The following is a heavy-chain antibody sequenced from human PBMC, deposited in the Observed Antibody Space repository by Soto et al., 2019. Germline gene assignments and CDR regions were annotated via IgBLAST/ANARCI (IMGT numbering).Heavy chain of an antibody. D-gene: IGHD3-9*01. CDR2: IDPSDSYT. V-gene: IGHV5-10-1*03. CDR3: ARLSQTYDILTGLRGWFDP. CDR1: GYSFTSYW. J-gene: IGHJ5*02. Sequence: EVQLVQSGAEVKKPGESLRISCKGSGYSFTSYWISWVRQMPGKGLEWMGRIDPSDSYTNYSPSFQGHVTISADKSISTAYLQWSSLKASDTAMYYCARLSQTYDILTGLRGWFDPWGQGTLVTVSS.